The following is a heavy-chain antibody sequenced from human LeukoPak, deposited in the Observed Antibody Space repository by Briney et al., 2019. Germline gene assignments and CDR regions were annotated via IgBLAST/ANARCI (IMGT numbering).Heavy chain of an antibody. CDR2: ISGSGGST. CDR1: GLTFSSYA. V-gene: IGHV3-23*01. D-gene: IGHD6-19*01. CDR3: AKGRSIAVAGTAFDY. Sequence: PGGSLRLPCAASGLTFSSYAMSWVRQAPGKGLEWVSAISGSGGSTYYADSVKGRFTISRDNSKNTLYLQMNSLRAEDTAVYYCAKGRSIAVAGTAFDYWGQGTLVTVSS. J-gene: IGHJ4*02.